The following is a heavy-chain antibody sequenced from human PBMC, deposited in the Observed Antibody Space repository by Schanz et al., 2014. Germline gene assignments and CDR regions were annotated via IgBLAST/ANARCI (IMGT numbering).Heavy chain of an antibody. Sequence: QVQLVQSGAEVKKPGASVKVSCKTSGYTFSDYGITWVRQAPGQGLEWMGWITAYNGDTNYALKLQGRVTMTTDTSTGTAYMELRSLRSDDTALYYCTRGGYSYALSAFDISGQGTMVTVSS. CDR3: TRGGYSYALSAFDI. CDR2: ITAYNGDT. J-gene: IGHJ3*02. CDR1: GYTFSDYG. D-gene: IGHD5-18*01. V-gene: IGHV1-18*01.